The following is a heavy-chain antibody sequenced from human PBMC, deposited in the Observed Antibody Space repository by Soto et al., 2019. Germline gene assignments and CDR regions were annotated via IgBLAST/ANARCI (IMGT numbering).Heavy chain of an antibody. Sequence: PGGSLRLSCAASGFTFSSYAMSWVRQAPGKGLEWVSAISGSGGSTYYADSVKGRFTISRDNSKNTLYLQMNSLRAEDTAVYYYAPHPSITMIVVVTPHWGQGPLVPVSS. V-gene: IGHV3-23*01. CDR2: ISGSGGST. CDR3: APHPSITMIVVVTPH. CDR1: GFTFSSYA. J-gene: IGHJ4*02. D-gene: IGHD3-22*01.